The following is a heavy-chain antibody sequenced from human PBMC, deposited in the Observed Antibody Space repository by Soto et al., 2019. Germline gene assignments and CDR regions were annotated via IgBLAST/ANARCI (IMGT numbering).Heavy chain of an antibody. Sequence: QVHLEQWGAGLLNPSETLSLTCAVYGGSLSGYYWSWVRQSPGKGLEWIGEINHSGTANYNPSLMSRVTISADASKHQFSLRLTSVTAADSATYYCASYHFLDLWTGSRHYMDVWSRGTPVTVSS. J-gene: IGHJ6*03. CDR3: ASYHFLDLWTGSRHYMDV. V-gene: IGHV4-34*01. CDR2: INHSGTA. D-gene: IGHD3-9*01. CDR1: GGSLSGYY.